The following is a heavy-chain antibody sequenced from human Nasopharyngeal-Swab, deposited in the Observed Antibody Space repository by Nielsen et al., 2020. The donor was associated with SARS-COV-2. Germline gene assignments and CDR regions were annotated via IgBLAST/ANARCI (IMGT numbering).Heavy chain of an antibody. CDR1: GFTFSSYA. CDR2: ISGSGGST. D-gene: IGHD5-18*01. J-gene: IGHJ6*02. CDR3: ARERWKDTAMRYYYYYGMDV. V-gene: IGHV3-23*01. Sequence: GESLKISCAASGFTFSSYAMSWVRQAPGKGLEWVSAISGSGGSTYYADSVKGRFTISRDNSKNTLYLQMNSLRAEDTAVYYCARERWKDTAMRYYYYYGMDVWGQGTTVTVSS.